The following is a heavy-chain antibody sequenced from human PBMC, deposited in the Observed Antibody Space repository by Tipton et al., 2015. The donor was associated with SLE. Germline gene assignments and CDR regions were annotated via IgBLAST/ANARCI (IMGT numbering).Heavy chain of an antibody. J-gene: IGHJ4*02. CDR3: ARVVVATTKPLHFDY. V-gene: IGHV4-59*01. CDR2: IYDSGTT. D-gene: IGHD5-12*01. CDR1: GGSISTYY. Sequence: TLSLTCTVSGGSISTYYWSWIRQPPGKGLEWIGYIYDSGTTYYNPSLKSRVTMSVDTSKSQFSLRLSSVTAADTAMYYCARVVVATTKPLHFDYWGQGTLVTVSS.